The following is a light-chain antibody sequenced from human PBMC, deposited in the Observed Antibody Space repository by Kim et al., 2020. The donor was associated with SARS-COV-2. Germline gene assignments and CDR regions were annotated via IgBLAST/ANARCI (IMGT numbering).Light chain of an antibody. CDR1: GNDIGTYTF. CDR2: DVT. Sequence: PGQSITISCTGSGNDIGTYTFVSWYQQHQGKAPKLIIYDVTKRPSGVSSRFSGSKSGNTASLTISGLQAEDEADYYCNSYTTTSTKFGGGTQLTVL. V-gene: IGLV2-14*03. CDR3: NSYTTTSTK. J-gene: IGLJ2*01.